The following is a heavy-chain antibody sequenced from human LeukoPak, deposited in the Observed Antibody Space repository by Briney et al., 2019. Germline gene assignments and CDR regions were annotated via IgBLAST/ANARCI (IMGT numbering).Heavy chain of an antibody. CDR2: ISDSSSLT. Sequence: GGSLRLSCAASGFTFSSFGMNWVRQAPGKGLEWVSYISDSSSLTDYADSVKGRFTISSDNAKNSLSLQLNSLRDEDTAVYFCAKVIRGGYGVDVWGQGTTVTVSS. CDR3: AKVIRGGYGVDV. J-gene: IGHJ6*02. V-gene: IGHV3-48*02. D-gene: IGHD3-10*01. CDR1: GFTFSSFG.